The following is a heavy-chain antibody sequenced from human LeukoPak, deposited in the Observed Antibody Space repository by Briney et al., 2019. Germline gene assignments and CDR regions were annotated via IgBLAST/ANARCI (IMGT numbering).Heavy chain of an antibody. D-gene: IGHD6-19*01. V-gene: IGHV4-4*07. Sequence: SETLSLTCTVSGGSISSYYWSWIRQPAGKGLEYLGRIYTSGTTDYNPSLKSRVTLSIDTSKTQFSLQVTSVTAADTAVYYCARGSLAVAGTFDYWGQGTLVTVSS. J-gene: IGHJ4*02. CDR1: GGSISSYY. CDR3: ARGSLAVAGTFDY. CDR2: IYTSGTT.